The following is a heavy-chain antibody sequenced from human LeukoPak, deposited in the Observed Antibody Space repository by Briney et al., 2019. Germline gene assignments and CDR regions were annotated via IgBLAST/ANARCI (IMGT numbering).Heavy chain of an antibody. CDR2: IIPIFGTA. D-gene: IGHD4-17*01. CDR3: ARDGDYGDLPSDAFDI. CDR1: GGTFSSYA. J-gene: IGHJ3*02. V-gene: IGHV1-69*13. Sequence: GASVKVSCKASGGTFSSYAISWVRQAPGQGLEWMGGIIPIFGTANYAQKFQGRVTITADESTSTAYMELSSLRSEDTAVYYCARDGDYGDLPSDAFDIWGQGTMVTVSS.